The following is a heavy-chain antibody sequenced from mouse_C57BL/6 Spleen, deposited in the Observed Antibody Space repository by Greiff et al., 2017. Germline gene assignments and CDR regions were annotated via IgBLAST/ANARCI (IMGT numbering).Heavy chain of an antibody. J-gene: IGHJ2*01. CDR2: IHPNSGST. CDR1: GYTFTSYW. CDR3: ALGGNSNYFDY. D-gene: IGHD2-1*01. V-gene: IGHV1-64*01. Sequence: QVQLKESGAELVKPGASVKLSCKASGYTFTSYWMHWVKQRPGQGLEWIGMIHPNSGSTNYNEKFKSKATLTVDKSSSTAYMQLSSLTSEDSAVYYCALGGNSNYFDYWGQGTTLTVSS.